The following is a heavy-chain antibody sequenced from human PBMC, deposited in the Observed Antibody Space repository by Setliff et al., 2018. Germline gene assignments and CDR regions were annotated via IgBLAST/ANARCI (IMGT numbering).Heavy chain of an antibody. Sequence: ASVKVSCKASGYTFTDYYMHWVRQAPGQGLEWMGWIHPNSGDTNYAQKFQGRVTITADESTTTVFMELSNLRSEDTAVYFCARGLSTDTDSWGQGTLVT. V-gene: IGHV1-2*02. D-gene: IGHD4-4*01. CDR3: ARGLSTDTDS. CDR1: GYTFTDYY. J-gene: IGHJ4*02. CDR2: IHPNSGDT.